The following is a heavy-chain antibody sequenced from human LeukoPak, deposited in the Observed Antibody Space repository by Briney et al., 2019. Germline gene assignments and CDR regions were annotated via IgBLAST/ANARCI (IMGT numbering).Heavy chain of an antibody. Sequence: GGSLRLSCAASGFTFSSYAMHWVRQAPGKGLEWVAVISYDGSNKYYADSVKGRFTISRDNSKNTLYLQMNSLRAEDTAVYYCARRDLPRGFWSGSDAFDIWGQGTMVTVSS. J-gene: IGHJ3*02. CDR3: ARRDLPRGFWSGSDAFDI. CDR2: ISYDGSNK. V-gene: IGHV3-30-3*01. CDR1: GFTFSSYA. D-gene: IGHD3-3*01.